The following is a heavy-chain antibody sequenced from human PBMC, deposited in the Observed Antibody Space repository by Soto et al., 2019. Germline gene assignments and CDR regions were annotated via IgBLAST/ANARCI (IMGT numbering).Heavy chain of an antibody. D-gene: IGHD6-13*01. CDR3: ARDLTPSSSWSFSPRMAFDY. CDR1: GGTFSSYA. CDR2: IIPIFGTA. J-gene: IGHJ4*02. Sequence: ASVKVSCKASGGTFSSYAISWVRQAPGQGLELMGGIIPIFGTANYAQKFQVRVTITADKSTSTAYMELSSLRSEDTAVYYCARDLTPSSSWSFSPRMAFDYWGQGTLVTVSS. V-gene: IGHV1-69*06.